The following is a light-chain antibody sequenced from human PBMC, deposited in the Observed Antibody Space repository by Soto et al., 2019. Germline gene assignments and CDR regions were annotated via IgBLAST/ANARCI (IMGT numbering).Light chain of an antibody. CDR3: QEDNTCPWT. J-gene: IGKJ1*01. CDR2: GAS. V-gene: IGKV3-15*01. CDR1: QSVNSN. Sequence: ETVMTQSPATLSVSPGERATLSCRASQSVNSNLAWYQQKLGQAPRVLIFGASTRATGIPARFSGSGSGTEFSRTINSLQSEDFSVYYCQEDNTCPWTFGQGTKVEIK.